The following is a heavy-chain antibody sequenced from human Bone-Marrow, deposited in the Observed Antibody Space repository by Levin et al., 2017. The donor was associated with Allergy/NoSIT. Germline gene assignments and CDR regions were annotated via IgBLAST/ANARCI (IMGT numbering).Heavy chain of an antibody. Sequence: VASVKVSCKVSGDFFSSYAFTWVRQAPGQGLEWMGGIISIFRTANYAQKFQDRLTITADESTNTAYMELSGLTSDDTAVYYCARGLGGSYRYYFDYWGQGTLVTVSS. D-gene: IGHD1-26*01. CDR3: ARGLGGSYRYYFDY. CDR2: IISIFRTA. CDR1: GDFFSSYA. J-gene: IGHJ4*02. V-gene: IGHV1-69*13.